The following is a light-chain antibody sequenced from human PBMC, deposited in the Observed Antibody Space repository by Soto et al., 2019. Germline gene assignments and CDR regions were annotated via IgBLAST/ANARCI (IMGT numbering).Light chain of an antibody. J-gene: IGKJ4*02. CDR1: QGIGDT. CDR2: GTS. CDR3: QPYGNLLRA. Sequence: VMSKSPATLSVSPGEGITLSCRTSQGIGDTLAWYQHKPGQAHRLLIYGTSTRATGVPARFSGSRSGPEFTLAFGSLQPEDLAFYYCQPYGNLLRAFGGGTKVDIK. V-gene: IGKV3-15*01.